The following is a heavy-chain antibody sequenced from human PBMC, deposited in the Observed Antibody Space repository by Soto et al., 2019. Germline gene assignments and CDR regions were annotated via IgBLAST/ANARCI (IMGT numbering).Heavy chain of an antibody. CDR1: GFSFNSYW. CDR3: ANGIRQWLGRIHFDY. D-gene: IGHD6-19*01. V-gene: IGHV3-7*01. CDR2: IKYDGNEK. J-gene: IGHJ4*02. Sequence: EVQLVESGGGLVQPGGSLRLSCAGSGFSFNSYWMSWVRQAPGKGLEWVANIKYDGNEKYYVDSVKGRFTISRDNAQNSLFLEMNRLRAEETAIYYCANGIRQWLGRIHFDYWGQGSLVTVSS.